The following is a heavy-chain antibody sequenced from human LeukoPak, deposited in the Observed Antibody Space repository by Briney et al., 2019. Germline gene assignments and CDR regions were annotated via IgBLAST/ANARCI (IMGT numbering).Heavy chain of an antibody. CDR3: ARASSGLFQEKGGYMDG. V-gene: IGHV4-59*01. D-gene: IGHD6-19*01. CDR1: GGSISGYY. Sequence: SETLSLTCAVSGGSISGYYWSWIRQSPGKGLEWIGYIYYSGSTDFNPSLKSRITTSVDTSKNQFSLKLRSVTDADPALYYCARASSGLFQEKGGYMDGWGKATTISVSS. J-gene: IGHJ6*03. CDR2: IYYSGST.